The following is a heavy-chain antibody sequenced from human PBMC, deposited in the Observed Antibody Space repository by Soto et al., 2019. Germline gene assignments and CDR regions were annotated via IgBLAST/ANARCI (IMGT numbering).Heavy chain of an antibody. CDR2: IKRDGSEK. J-gene: IGHJ6*02. Sequence: EEHLVESGGGLVQPGGSLRLSCAASGFTFSSYWMHWVRQAPGKGLEWVANIKRDGSEKYYVDSVRGRFTISRDNAKNSLYLQIDSLGVEDTAVYYCARDPLGDYGSGSYPMDVWGQGTTVTVSS. CDR1: GFTFSSYW. D-gene: IGHD3-10*01. V-gene: IGHV3-7*04. CDR3: ARDPLGDYGSGSYPMDV.